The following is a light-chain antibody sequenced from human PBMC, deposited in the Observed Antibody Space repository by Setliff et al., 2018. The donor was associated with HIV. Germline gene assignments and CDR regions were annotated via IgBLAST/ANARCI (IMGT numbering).Light chain of an antibody. J-gene: IGLJ1*01. Sequence: QSVLTQPASVSGSPGQSITISCTGTSSDVGGYNYVSWYQKHPGKAPKLMIYDVSKRPSGVSNRFSGSKSGNTASLTISGLQAEDEAAYYCSSYTSSSTYVFGTGTKVTVL. CDR3: SSYTSSSTYV. CDR2: DVS. V-gene: IGLV2-14*01. CDR1: SSDVGGYNY.